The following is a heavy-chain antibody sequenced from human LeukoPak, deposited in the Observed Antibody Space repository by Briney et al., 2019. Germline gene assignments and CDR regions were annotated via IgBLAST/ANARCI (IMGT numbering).Heavy chain of an antibody. CDR1: GYTFTSYG. D-gene: IGHD2-2*01. J-gene: IGHJ4*02. Sequence: ASVKVCCKASGYTFTSYGISWVRQAPGQGLEWMGWISAYNGNTNYAQKLQGRVTMTTDTSTSTAYMELRSLRSDDTAVYYCARVYCSSTSCYLSGDYWGQGTLVTVSS. V-gene: IGHV1-18*01. CDR2: ISAYNGNT. CDR3: ARVYCSSTSCYLSGDY.